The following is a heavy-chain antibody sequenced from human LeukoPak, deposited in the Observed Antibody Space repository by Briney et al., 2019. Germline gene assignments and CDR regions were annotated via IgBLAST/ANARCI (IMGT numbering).Heavy chain of an antibody. CDR3: ARGTYYDSSGYHFDY. D-gene: IGHD3-22*01. CDR2: LYSGGSI. V-gene: IGHV3-53*01. CDR1: GFTVSSNY. Sequence: GGSLRLSCAASGFTVSSNYMSWVRHAPGKGLEWVSVLYSGGSIYYAESVKGRFTISRDNSRNTLYLQMNSLRAEDTAVYYCARGTYYDSSGYHFDYWGQGTLVTVSS. J-gene: IGHJ4*02.